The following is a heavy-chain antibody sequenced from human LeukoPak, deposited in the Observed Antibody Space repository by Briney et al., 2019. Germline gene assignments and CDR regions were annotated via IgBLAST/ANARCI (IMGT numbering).Heavy chain of an antibody. J-gene: IGHJ3*02. Sequence: VASVKVCCKASGGTFSSYAISWVRQAPGQGLEWMGRIIPILGIANYAQKFQGRVTITADKSTSTAYMELSSLRSEDTAVYYCARDRSGSRNDAFDIWGQGTMVTVSS. CDR1: GGTFSSYA. D-gene: IGHD3-10*01. CDR3: ARDRSGSRNDAFDI. CDR2: IIPILGIA. V-gene: IGHV1-69*04.